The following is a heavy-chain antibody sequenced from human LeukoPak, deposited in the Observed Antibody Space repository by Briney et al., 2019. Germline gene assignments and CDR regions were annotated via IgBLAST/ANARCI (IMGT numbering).Heavy chain of an antibody. Sequence: SETLSLTCTVSGVSIRRYYWSWIRQPAGKRLEWIGRIYTNGNPNYNPSLKSRVTMSVDTSKNQFSLKLSSVTAADTAVYYCARQSGYVDYWGQGTLVT. D-gene: IGHD1-26*01. J-gene: IGHJ4*02. CDR3: ARQSGYVDY. CDR1: GVSIRRYY. V-gene: IGHV4-4*07. CDR2: IYTNGNP.